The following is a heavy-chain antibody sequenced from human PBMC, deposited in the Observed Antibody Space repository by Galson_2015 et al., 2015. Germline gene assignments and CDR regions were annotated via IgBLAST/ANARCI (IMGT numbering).Heavy chain of an antibody. Sequence: SLRLSCAASGFSFANYAMHWVLQAPGKGLEWVAAVSYDGSQKYCADSVKGRFTISRDNSKNTVNVQMNSLRGADTAVYYCARGVGAWYYYYGMDGWGQGTTVTVSS. CDR2: VSYDGSQK. J-gene: IGHJ6*02. CDR1: GFSFANYA. D-gene: IGHD1-26*01. V-gene: IGHV3-30-3*01. CDR3: ARGVGAWYYYYGMDG.